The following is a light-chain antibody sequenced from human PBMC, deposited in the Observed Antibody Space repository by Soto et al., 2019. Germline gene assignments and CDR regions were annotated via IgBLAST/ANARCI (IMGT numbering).Light chain of an antibody. CDR1: QRVLYSSNNKNY. Sequence: DIVMTQSSDSLAVSLGERATINCKSSQRVLYSSNNKNYLAWYQQKPGQPPKLLIYWASTRDSGVPDRFSGSGSGTDFTLTIRSLQAEDVAVYYCQQYYSTPLAFGHGTKVDIK. CDR3: QQYYSTPLA. J-gene: IGKJ3*01. V-gene: IGKV4-1*01. CDR2: WAS.